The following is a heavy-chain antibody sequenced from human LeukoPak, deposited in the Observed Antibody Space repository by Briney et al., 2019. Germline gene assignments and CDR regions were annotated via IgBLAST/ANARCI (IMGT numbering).Heavy chain of an antibody. CDR2: IWYDGNNK. CDR1: GFNLSTYG. Sequence: GGSLRLSCAASGFNLSTYGMHWVRQAPGKGLEWVADIWYDGNNKFYADSVKGRFTISRDNSKNTVHLQMYSLRDEDTAVYYCAAAYGEGWFDPWGQGTQATVSS. D-gene: IGHD4-17*01. J-gene: IGHJ5*02. CDR3: AAAYGEGWFDP. V-gene: IGHV3-33*01.